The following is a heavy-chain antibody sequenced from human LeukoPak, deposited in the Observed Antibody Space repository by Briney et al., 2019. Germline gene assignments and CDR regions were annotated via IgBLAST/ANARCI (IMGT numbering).Heavy chain of an antibody. CDR2: IRYDGSNK. J-gene: IGHJ6*03. D-gene: IGHD6-13*01. Sequence: GGSLRLSCAASGFTFSSYGMHWVRQAPGKGLEWVAFIRYDGSNKYYADSVKGRFTISRDNSKSTLYLQMNSLRAEDTAVHYCAKEPRYSSSWRGDYYYMDVWGKGTTVTISS. V-gene: IGHV3-30*02. CDR1: GFTFSSYG. CDR3: AKEPRYSSSWRGDYYYMDV.